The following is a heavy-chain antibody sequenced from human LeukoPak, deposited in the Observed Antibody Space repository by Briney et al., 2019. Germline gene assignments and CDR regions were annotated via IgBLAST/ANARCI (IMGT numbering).Heavy chain of an antibody. V-gene: IGHV3-9*01. J-gene: IGHJ4*02. Sequence: PGRSLRLSCGASGFTFEDYVMYWVRQAPGKGLEWGSGISWNSGTIGYSDSARRRLPISRDNAQNSLYLQMNSLRAEDPALYYCAKDTDGAAGLNWGEGKLVTVSS. CDR1: GFTFEDYV. D-gene: IGHD6-13*01. CDR2: ISWNSGTI. CDR3: AKDTDGAAGLN.